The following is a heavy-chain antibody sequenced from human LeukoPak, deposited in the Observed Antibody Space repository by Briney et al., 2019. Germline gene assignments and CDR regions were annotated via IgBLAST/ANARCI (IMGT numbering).Heavy chain of an antibody. Sequence: GGSLRLSCAASGFTFSSYGMHWVRQAPGKGLEWVAFIRYDGSNKYYADSVKGRFTIPRDNSKNTLYLQMNSLRAEDTAVYYCAKDYDFWSDRLDYWGQGTLVTVSS. CDR3: AKDYDFWSDRLDY. D-gene: IGHD3-3*01. CDR2: IRYDGSNK. J-gene: IGHJ4*02. V-gene: IGHV3-30*02. CDR1: GFTFSSYG.